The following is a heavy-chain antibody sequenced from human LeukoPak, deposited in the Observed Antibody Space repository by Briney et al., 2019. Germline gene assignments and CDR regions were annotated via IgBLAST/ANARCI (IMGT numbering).Heavy chain of an antibody. CDR3: ARDRVVPAAIYYYYYGMDV. J-gene: IGHJ6*02. V-gene: IGHV1-18*01. D-gene: IGHD2-2*01. CDR1: GYTFTSYG. Sequence: ASVKVSCKASGYTFTSYGISWVRQAPGQGLEWMGWISAYNGNTNYAQKLQGRVTMTTDTSTSTAYMELRSLRSDDTAVYYCARDRVVPAAIYYYYYGMDVWGQGTTATVSS. CDR2: ISAYNGNT.